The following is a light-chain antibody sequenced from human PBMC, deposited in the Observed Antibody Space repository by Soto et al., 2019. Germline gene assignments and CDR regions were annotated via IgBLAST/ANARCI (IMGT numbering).Light chain of an antibody. V-gene: IGKV1-5*03. CDR1: QSISSW. Sequence: STLSASVGDRVIITFRASQSISSWLAWYQQKPEKDPKLLIYRASSLESGVPSRFSGSGSGTEFTLTISCLQPDDFATYYFQQYNSRWTFGQGPKVDIK. CDR2: RAS. J-gene: IGKJ1*01. CDR3: QQYNSRWT.